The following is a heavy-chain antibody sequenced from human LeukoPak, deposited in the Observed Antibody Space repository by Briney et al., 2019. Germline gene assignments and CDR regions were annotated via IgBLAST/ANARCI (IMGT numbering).Heavy chain of an antibody. CDR3: AIFGHIVGVSACFFDY. J-gene: IGHJ4*02. V-gene: IGHV4-39*01. Sequence: SETLSLTCTVSCGSISSGRYYWGWIRQPPGKGLEWIGTIYYSGSTYYNPSLKSRVTMSVDTSKNQFSLKLSPVTAADKYLYYCAIFGHIVGVSACFFDYWGKGTLVTVSS. CDR2: IYYSGST. CDR1: CGSISSGRYY. D-gene: IGHD1-26*01.